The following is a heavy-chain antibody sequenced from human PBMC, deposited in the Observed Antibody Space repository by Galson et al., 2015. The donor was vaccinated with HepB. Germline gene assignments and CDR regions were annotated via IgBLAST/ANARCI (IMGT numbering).Heavy chain of an antibody. Sequence: SVKVSCKASGYTFTSYAMHWVRQAPGQRLEWMGWINAGNGNTKYSQKFQGRVTITRDTSASTAYMELSSLRSEDTAVYYCARWVRPANMVRGVIEVYGMDVWGQGTTVTVSS. J-gene: IGHJ6*02. V-gene: IGHV1-3*01. D-gene: IGHD3-10*01. CDR1: GYTFTSYA. CDR3: ARWVRPANMVRGVIEVYGMDV. CDR2: INAGNGNT.